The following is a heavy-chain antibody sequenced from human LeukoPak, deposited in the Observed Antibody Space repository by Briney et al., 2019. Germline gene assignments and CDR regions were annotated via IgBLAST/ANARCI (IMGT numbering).Heavy chain of an antibody. CDR1: GFTFSSYG. CDR3: ARDPLGDFWSGYDY. D-gene: IGHD3-3*01. Sequence: GGSLRLSCAASGFTFSSYGMHWVRQAPGKGLEWVAFIRYDGSNKYYADSVKGRFTISRYNSKNTLYLQMNSLRAEDTALYYCARDPLGDFWSGYDYWGQGTLVTVSS. J-gene: IGHJ4*02. V-gene: IGHV3-30*02. CDR2: IRYDGSNK.